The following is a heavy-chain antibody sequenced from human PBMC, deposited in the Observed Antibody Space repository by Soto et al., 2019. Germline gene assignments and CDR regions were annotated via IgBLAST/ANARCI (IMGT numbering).Heavy chain of an antibody. D-gene: IGHD3-9*01. CDR2: ISSDGDLR. V-gene: IGHV3-23*01. CDR1: GFTFNNFA. J-gene: IGHJ4*02. Sequence: GSLRLSCEVSGFTFNNFAMSWVRQSPGKGLEWVSTISSDGDLRHYAESVKGRFTISRDNSKSSLFLQMNSLRAEDTALYFCAKMRQRFLDILTGATNLDSWGQGTLVTVSS. CDR3: AKMRQRFLDILTGATNLDS.